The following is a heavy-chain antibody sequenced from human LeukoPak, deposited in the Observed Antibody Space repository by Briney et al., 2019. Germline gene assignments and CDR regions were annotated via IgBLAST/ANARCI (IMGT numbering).Heavy chain of an antibody. CDR3: ARERAAADDSLDY. CDR2: TNSDGSIT. CDR1: EFTFSNYW. Sequence: QPGGSLRLSCAASEFTFSNYWMHWVRQAPGKGRVWVSRTNSDGSITSYADSVKGRFTISRDNAKNTLYLQMNSLRAEDTAVYYCARERAAADDSLDYWGQGTLVTVSS. J-gene: IGHJ4*02. V-gene: IGHV3-74*01. D-gene: IGHD6-13*01.